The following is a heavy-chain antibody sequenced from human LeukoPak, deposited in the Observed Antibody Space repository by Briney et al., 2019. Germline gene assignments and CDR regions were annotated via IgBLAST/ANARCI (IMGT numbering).Heavy chain of an antibody. CDR1: GFTFSNAW. CDR3: TTDYYESSAYYKY. Sequence: GGSLRLPCAASGFTFSNAWMTWVRQAPGKGLEWVGRIKSKTDAGTTDYAAPVKGRFIFSRDDSKNTLYLQMNSLKTEDTAVYYCTTDYYESSAYYKYWGQGTLVTVSS. J-gene: IGHJ4*02. D-gene: IGHD3-22*01. V-gene: IGHV3-15*01. CDR2: IKSKTDAGTT.